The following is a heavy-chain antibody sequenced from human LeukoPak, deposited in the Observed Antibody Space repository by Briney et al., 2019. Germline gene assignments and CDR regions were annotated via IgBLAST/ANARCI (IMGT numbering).Heavy chain of an antibody. CDR3: ASDIVAPGLHFEY. Sequence: PGGSLRLSCAASGFTFDDYTMHWVRQAPGKGLEWVSRISWDGGSTNYAESVKGRFTISRDNSKNSLYLQMNSLRAEDTAVYYCASDIVAPGLHFEYWGQGTLVTVSS. CDR1: GFTFDDYT. CDR2: ISWDGGST. V-gene: IGHV3-43*01. D-gene: IGHD2-2*01. J-gene: IGHJ4*02.